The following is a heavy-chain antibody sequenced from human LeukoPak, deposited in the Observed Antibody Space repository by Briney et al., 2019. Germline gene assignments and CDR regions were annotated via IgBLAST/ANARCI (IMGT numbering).Heavy chain of an antibody. J-gene: IGHJ2*01. CDR2: IYSGGST. Sequence: GGSLRLSCAASGFTVSSNYMSWVRQAPGKGLEWVSVIYSGGSTYYADSVKGRFTIYRDNSKNTLYLQMNSLRAEDTAVYYCAREGEAYCGGDCPGWYFDLWGRGTLVTVSS. D-gene: IGHD2-21*02. V-gene: IGHV3-66*01. CDR3: AREGEAYCGGDCPGWYFDL. CDR1: GFTVSSNY.